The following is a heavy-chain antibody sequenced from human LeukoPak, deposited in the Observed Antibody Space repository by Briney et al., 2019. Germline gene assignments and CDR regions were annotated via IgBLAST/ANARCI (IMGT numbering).Heavy chain of an antibody. CDR3: ARASSDYGDYYNWFDS. J-gene: IGHJ5*01. D-gene: IGHD4-17*01. CDR1: GYTFTSYD. CDR2: ISAYNGNT. Sequence: ASVKVSCKASGYTFTSYDINWVRQASGQGLEWMGWISAYNGNTNYAQKLQGRVTMTTDTSTSTTYMELRSLISDDTAVFYCARASSDYGDYYNWFDSWGQGTLVTVSS. V-gene: IGHV1-18*01.